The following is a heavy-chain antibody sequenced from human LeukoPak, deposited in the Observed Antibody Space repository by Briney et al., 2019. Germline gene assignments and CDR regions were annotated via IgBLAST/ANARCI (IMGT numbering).Heavy chain of an antibody. CDR1: GFTFSSYA. D-gene: IGHD4-23*01. V-gene: IGHV3-33*08. CDR3: ARFYGGSHYYYYGMDV. Sequence: GGSLRLSCAASGFTFSSYAMHWVRQAPGKGLEWVAVIWYDGSNKYYADSVKGRFTISRDNSKNTLYLQMNSLRAEDTAVYYCARFYGGSHYYYYGMDVWGQGTTVTVSS. J-gene: IGHJ6*02. CDR2: IWYDGSNK.